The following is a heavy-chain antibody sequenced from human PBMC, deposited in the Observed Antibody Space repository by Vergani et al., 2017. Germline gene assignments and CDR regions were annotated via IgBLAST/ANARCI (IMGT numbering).Heavy chain of an antibody. CDR1: GYTFTSYD. CDR2: MNPNSGNT. V-gene: IGHV1-8*01. Sequence: QVQLVQSGAEVKKPGASVKVSCKASGYTFTSYDINWVRQATGQGLEWMGWMNPNSGNTGSAQKFQGRVTMTRNTSISTAYMELSSLRSEDTAVYYCARGELLWFGESTFGSYYYGMDVWGQGTTVTVSS. J-gene: IGHJ6*02. D-gene: IGHD3-10*01. CDR3: ARGELLWFGESTFGSYYYGMDV.